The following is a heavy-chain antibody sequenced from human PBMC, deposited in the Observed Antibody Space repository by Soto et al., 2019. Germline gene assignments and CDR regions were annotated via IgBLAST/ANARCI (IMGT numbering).Heavy chain of an antibody. CDR1: GFSLTTGNMG. J-gene: IGHJ6*02. D-gene: IGHD4-17*01. CDR2: IFSDNER. Sequence: QVTLKESGPALVKPTETLTLTCTVSGFSLTTGNMGVSWIRQPPGKALEWLAHIFSDNERSYSTSLQGRLTISKDTSGSQVVMSMTNVDPVDTATYYCARMNVDSYQFYYAMDVWGQGTTVTVSS. V-gene: IGHV2-26*01. CDR3: ARMNVDSYQFYYAMDV.